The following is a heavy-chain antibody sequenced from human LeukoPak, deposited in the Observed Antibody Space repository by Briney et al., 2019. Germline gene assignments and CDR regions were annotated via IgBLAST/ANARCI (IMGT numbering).Heavy chain of an antibody. CDR2: IYPGDSDT. CDR3: ARLRPQDAFDI. J-gene: IGHJ3*02. CDR1: GFSFSDAW. V-gene: IGHV5-51*01. Sequence: GGSLRLSCAASGFSFSDAWMSWVRQMPGKGLEWMGIIYPGDSDTRYSPSFQGQVTISADKSISTAYLQWSSLKASDTAMYYCARLRPQDAFDIWGQGTMVTVSS.